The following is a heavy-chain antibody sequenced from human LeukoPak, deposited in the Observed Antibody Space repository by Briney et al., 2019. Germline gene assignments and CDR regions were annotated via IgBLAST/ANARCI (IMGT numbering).Heavy chain of an antibody. Sequence: GGSLRLSCAASGFTVSSNYMSWVRQAPGKGLEWVSYISSSSSTIYYADSVKGRFTISRDNAKNSLYLQMNSLRAEDTAVYYCARDSGSGSYFVAGSRGFDYWGQGTLVTVSS. CDR2: ISSSSSTI. CDR1: GFTVSSNY. CDR3: ARDSGSGSYFVAGSRGFDY. V-gene: IGHV3-48*04. D-gene: IGHD3-10*01. J-gene: IGHJ4*02.